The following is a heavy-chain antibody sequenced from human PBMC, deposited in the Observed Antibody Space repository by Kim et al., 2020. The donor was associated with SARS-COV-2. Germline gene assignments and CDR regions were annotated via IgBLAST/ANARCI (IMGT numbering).Heavy chain of an antibody. Sequence: GGSLRLSCAASGFTFSNYAMSWVRQAPGKGLEWVSTIRESGTKTYYADSVKGRFTSSRDTSTNTLFLQMNSLRAEDTGIYYCAREVGISGWYTVGYWGQG. J-gene: IGHJ4*02. CDR3: AREVGISGWYTVGY. D-gene: IGHD6-13*01. V-gene: IGHV3-23*01. CDR1: GFTFSNYA. CDR2: IRESGTKT.